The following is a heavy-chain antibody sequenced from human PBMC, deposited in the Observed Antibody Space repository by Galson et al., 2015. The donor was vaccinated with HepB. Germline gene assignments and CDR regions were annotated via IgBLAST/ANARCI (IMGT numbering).Heavy chain of an antibody. V-gene: IGHV1-46*01. CDR1: GYIFTTYY. D-gene: IGHD7-27*01. Sequence: SVKVSCKASGYIFTTYYVHWVRQAPGQGLEWMGIINPSDGSISHTQKFQGRITMTRDTSTSTLYMELSSLSSEDTAVYYCARYINWGSDYWGQGTLVTVSS. CDR2: INPSDGSI. J-gene: IGHJ4*02. CDR3: ARYINWGSDY.